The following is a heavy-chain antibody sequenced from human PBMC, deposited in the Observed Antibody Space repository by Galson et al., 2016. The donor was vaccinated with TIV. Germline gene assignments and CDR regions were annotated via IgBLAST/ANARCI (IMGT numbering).Heavy chain of an antibody. V-gene: IGHV4-61*02. J-gene: IGHJ6*02. Sequence: TLSLTCTVSGDPFSSGSFYWSWIRQPTGKGLEWIGRIYTSGSTKYNPSLKSRVSISKDTSKKQFSLKLHSVTAADMAVYYCAREGDYYYDNRAGGYYGGGMDVWGQGTTVTVSS. D-gene: IGHD3-22*01. CDR2: IYTSGST. CDR1: GDPFSSGSFY. CDR3: AREGDYYYDNRAGGYYGGGMDV.